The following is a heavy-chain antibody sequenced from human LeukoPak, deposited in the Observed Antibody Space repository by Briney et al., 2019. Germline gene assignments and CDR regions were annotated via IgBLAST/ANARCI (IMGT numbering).Heavy chain of an antibody. CDR2: ISAYNGNT. J-gene: IGHJ4*02. D-gene: IGHD3-22*01. CDR1: GYTFTSYG. V-gene: IGHV1-18*01. Sequence: ASVKVSCKASGYTFTSYGTSWVRQAPGQGLEWMGWISAYNGNTNYAQKLQGRVTMTTDTSTSTAYMELRSLRSDDTAVYYCARDRYYYDSSGYYSALDYWGQGTLVTVSS. CDR3: ARDRYYYDSSGYYSALDY.